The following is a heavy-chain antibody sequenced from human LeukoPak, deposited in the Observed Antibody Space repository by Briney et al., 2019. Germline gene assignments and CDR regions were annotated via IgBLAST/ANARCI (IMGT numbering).Heavy chain of an antibody. V-gene: IGHV1-18*01. Sequence: ASVKVSCKASGYTFTNYGISWVRQAPGQGLEWMGWISAYNGNTNYPQELQGRVTMTTDASTSTAYMGLRSLRSDDTAVYYCAADSSSITMVRDYYYYYGMDVWGQGTTVTVSS. CDR1: GYTFTNYG. J-gene: IGHJ6*02. CDR3: AADSSSITMVRDYYYYYGMDV. CDR2: ISAYNGNT. D-gene: IGHD3-10*01.